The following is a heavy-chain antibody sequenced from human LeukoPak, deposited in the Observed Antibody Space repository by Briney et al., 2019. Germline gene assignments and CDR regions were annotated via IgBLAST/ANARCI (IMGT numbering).Heavy chain of an antibody. CDR3: ARFAYCGGDCYYFDY. V-gene: IGHV3-21*01. Sequence: GGSLGLSCAASGFTFSTYRMNWVRQAPGKGLEWVSSITSSSGYMYYADSLKGRFTISRDNAKNSLYLQMDNLRAEDTAVYYCARFAYCGGDCYYFDYWGQGTLVTVSS. CDR1: GFTFSTYR. CDR2: ITSSSGYM. J-gene: IGHJ4*02. D-gene: IGHD2-21*01.